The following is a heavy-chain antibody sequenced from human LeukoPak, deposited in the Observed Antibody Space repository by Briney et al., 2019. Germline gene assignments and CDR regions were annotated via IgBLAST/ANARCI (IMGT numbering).Heavy chain of an antibody. Sequence: SETLSLTCNVSGSSITAFYWSWIRQSPGKGLEWIGSFQYSGNSNYNPSLKSRVTISVDTSKNQFSLKLTSVTAADTAVYYCARTKLYCSGGSCYSSLDYWGQGTLVTVSS. V-gene: IGHV4-59*01. J-gene: IGHJ4*02. CDR2: FQYSGNS. CDR1: GSSITAFY. CDR3: ARTKLYCSGGSCYSSLDY. D-gene: IGHD2-15*01.